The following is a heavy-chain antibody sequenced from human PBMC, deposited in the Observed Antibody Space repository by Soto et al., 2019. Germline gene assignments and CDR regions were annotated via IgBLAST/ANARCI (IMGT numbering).Heavy chain of an antibody. CDR2: IYYSGST. CDR3: ARSAPPQGSGTTQSPDYYYMDV. D-gene: IGHD3-10*01. V-gene: IGHV4-39*01. Sequence: PSETLSLTCTVSGGSISSSSYYWGWIRQPPGKGLEWIGSIYYSGSTYYNPSLKSRVTISVDTSKNQFSLKLSSVTAADTAVYYCARSAPPQGSGTTQSPDYYYMDVWGKGTTVTVSS. CDR1: GGSISSSSYY. J-gene: IGHJ6*03.